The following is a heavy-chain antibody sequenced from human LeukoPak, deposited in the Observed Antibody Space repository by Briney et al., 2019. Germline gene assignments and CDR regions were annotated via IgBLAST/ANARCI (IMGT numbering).Heavy chain of an antibody. J-gene: IGHJ5*02. Sequence: GRSLRLSCAASGFTFGSYGMHWVRQAPGKGLEWVAVISYDGSNKYYADSVKGRFTISRDNSKNTLYLQMNSLRAEDTAVYYCAKDYNEYYYGSGSPPFPFDPWGQGTLVTVSS. CDR2: ISYDGSNK. CDR1: GFTFGSYG. D-gene: IGHD3-10*01. CDR3: AKDYNEYYYGSGSPPFPFDP. V-gene: IGHV3-30*18.